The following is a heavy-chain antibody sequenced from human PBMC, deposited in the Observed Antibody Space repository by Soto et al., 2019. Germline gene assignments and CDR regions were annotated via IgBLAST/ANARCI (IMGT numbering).Heavy chain of an antibody. CDR3: VKDPYAYFDPPASDH. J-gene: IGHJ4*02. D-gene: IGHD3-9*01. CDR2: VTTFNGKT. Sequence: QVRLVQSGAEVKKPGASVKVSCETSGYTFTNFGISWVRQAPGQGLEWMGWVTTFNGKTNYAQKFQSRITVTTDTSTTTVYMELRSLISDDTAIYYCVKDPYAYFDPPASDHWGQGTLITVSS. V-gene: IGHV1-18*01. CDR1: GYTFTNFG.